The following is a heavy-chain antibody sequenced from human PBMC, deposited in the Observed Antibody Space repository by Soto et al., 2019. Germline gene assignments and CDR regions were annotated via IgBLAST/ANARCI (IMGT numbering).Heavy chain of an antibody. V-gene: IGHV4-59*01. CDR2: IHYSGST. Sequence: QVQLQESGPGLVKPSETLSLTCSVSGGSLSSGFWGWFRQPPGKGLEWIGFIHYSGSTTYNPSLTSRLTISLDTSKNHFSLWLSSVTAADTALYYCTGGGGWLTDYWGQGTLVTVSS. CDR3: TGGGGWLTDY. CDR1: GGSLSSGF. J-gene: IGHJ4*02. D-gene: IGHD5-12*01.